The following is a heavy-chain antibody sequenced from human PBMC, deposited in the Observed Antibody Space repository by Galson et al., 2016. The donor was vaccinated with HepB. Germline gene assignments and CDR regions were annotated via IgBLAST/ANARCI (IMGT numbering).Heavy chain of an antibody. CDR1: GFSFSNYW. J-gene: IGHJ4*02. Sequence: SLRLSCAASGFSFSNYWIHWVRQAPGKGLVWVSRVSPAGSGTDYADSVKGRFTISRDNAKNTLYLQMDSLRGDDTAVYYCVRGTNDWQGVDYWGQGTLVTGSS. V-gene: IGHV3-74*01. CDR2: VSPAGSGT. CDR3: VRGTNDWQGVDY. D-gene: IGHD3-9*01.